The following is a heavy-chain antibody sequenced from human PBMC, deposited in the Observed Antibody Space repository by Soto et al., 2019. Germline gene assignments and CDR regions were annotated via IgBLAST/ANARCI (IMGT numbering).Heavy chain of an antibody. Sequence: QVHLVQSGTEVKRPGSSVKVSCKASGGTFTKFAISWVRQAPGQGLEWVGGIIPALGSANSEQKFQGRVTITADVSAATAYMELSSLRFEDTAVYYCATEARYESWSAFSAHYYGLDVWGQGTTVTVAS. CDR2: IIPALGSA. CDR3: ATEARYESWSAFSAHYYGLDV. CDR1: GGTFTKFA. V-gene: IGHV1-69*01. J-gene: IGHJ6*02. D-gene: IGHD3-3*01.